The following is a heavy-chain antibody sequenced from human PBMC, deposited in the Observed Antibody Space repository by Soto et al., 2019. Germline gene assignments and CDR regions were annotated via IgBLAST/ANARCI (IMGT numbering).Heavy chain of an antibody. V-gene: IGHV3-23*01. J-gene: IGHJ4*02. CDR2: ITGGGGGRT. D-gene: IGHD2-15*01. Sequence: SGGSLRLSCAASGFTFTNYAMNWVRQAPGKGLEWVSTITGGGGGRTNYADSVKGRFTISRDNSKNTLYLQMNSLRAEDTAVYYFAKQPASTRTFHYCGQAPLVTVSS. CDR1: GFTFTNYA. CDR3: AKQPASTRTFHY.